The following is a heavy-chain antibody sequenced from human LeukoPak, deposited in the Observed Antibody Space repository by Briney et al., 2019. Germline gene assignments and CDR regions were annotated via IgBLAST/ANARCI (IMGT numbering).Heavy chain of an antibody. CDR3: ARGSSSWYYPYNWFDP. D-gene: IGHD6-13*01. CDR1: GYTFTSYG. J-gene: IGHJ5*02. V-gene: IGHV1-18*01. CDR2: IRAYNGNT. Sequence: ASVKVSCKASGYTFTSYGISWVRQAPGQGLEWMGWIRAYNGNTNYAQKLQGRVTMTTDTSTSTAYMELRSLRSDDTAVYYCARGSSSWYYPYNWFDPWGQGTLVTVSS.